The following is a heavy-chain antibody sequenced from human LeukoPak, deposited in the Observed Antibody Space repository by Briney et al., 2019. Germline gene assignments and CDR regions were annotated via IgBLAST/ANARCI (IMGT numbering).Heavy chain of an antibody. CDR1: VDSISNYY. CDR2: VYTSGST. V-gene: IGHV4-4*09. Sequence: SETLSLTCTVSVDSISNYYWSWIRQPLGKGLEWIGYVYTSGSTNYNPSFKSRVTISADTSKNQFSLRLTSVTAADTALYYCARSNWYEYFDNWGQGTLVTVSS. CDR3: ARSNWYEYFDN. D-gene: IGHD1-20*01. J-gene: IGHJ4*02.